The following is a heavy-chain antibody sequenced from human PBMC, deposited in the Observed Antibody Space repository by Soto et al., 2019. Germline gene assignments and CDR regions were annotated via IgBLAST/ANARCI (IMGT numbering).Heavy chain of an antibody. V-gene: IGHV4-59*01. CDR3: ARMWGTGYYYYYYMDV. CDR2: IYYSGST. J-gene: IGHJ6*03. Sequence: SETLSLTCTVSGGSISSYYWSWIRQPPGKGLEWIGYIYYSGSTNYNPSLKSRVTISVDTSKNQFSLKLSSVTAADTAVYYCARMWGTGYYYYYYMDVWGKGTTVTVSS. D-gene: IGHD3-16*01. CDR1: GGSISSYY.